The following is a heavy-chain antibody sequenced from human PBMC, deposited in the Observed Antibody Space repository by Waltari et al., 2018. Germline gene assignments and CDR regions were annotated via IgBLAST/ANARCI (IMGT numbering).Heavy chain of an antibody. J-gene: IGHJ5*02. CDR3: ARQLGYSYALGS. V-gene: IGHV3-53*01. Sequence: EVQLVESGGTLIQPGGSLRLACAISRVAVTANFFTWVRQAPGKGLECVSIIHIGGATDYADSVGGRFTISRDSSKNTLYLQMNSLRVDDTAVYYCARQLGYSYALGSWGQGTLVTVSS. CDR1: RVAVTANF. D-gene: IGHD5-18*01. CDR2: IHIGGAT.